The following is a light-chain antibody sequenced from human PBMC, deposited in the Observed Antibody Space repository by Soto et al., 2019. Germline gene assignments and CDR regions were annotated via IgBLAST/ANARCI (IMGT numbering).Light chain of an antibody. J-gene: IGKJ5*01. CDR1: QSLNRW. CDR2: KAS. V-gene: IGKV1-5*03. Sequence: DIQMTQSPSSVSASVGDRVTITCRASQSLNRWLAWYQQKPGKAPKLLIYKASSLESGVPSRFSGSGSGTEFTLTISSLQPDDFATYFCQQYNSYPITFGQGTRLEIK. CDR3: QQYNSYPIT.